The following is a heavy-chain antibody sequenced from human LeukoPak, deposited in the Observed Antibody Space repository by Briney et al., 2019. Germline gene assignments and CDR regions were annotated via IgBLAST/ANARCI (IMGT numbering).Heavy chain of an antibody. CDR1: GFPFIEYS. V-gene: IGHV3-30*03. D-gene: IGHD5-18*01. Sequence: PGGSLRLSCTASGFPFIEYSMNWVRQAPGKGLEWVAVISYDGSNKYYADSVKGRFTISRDNSKNALYLQMNSLRAEDTAVYYCARDRAVDTAMATFDYWGQGTLVTVSS. CDR3: ARDRAVDTAMATFDY. J-gene: IGHJ4*02. CDR2: ISYDGSNK.